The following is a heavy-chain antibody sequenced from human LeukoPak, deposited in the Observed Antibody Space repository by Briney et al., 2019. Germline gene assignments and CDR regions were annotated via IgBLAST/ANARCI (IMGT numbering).Heavy chain of an antibody. V-gene: IGHV4-38-2*02. CDR3: VRVSLVWFGELYSPSFDP. Sequence: SETLSLTCTVSNYSISSGYYWGWIRQSPGKGLEWIGSIYHGGSTYYNPSLRSRVIVSVDTSKNQFSLKLSSVTAADTAVYYCVRVSLVWFGELYSPSFDPWGQGTLVTVSS. CDR2: IYHGGST. J-gene: IGHJ5*02. CDR1: NYSISSGYY. D-gene: IGHD3-10*01.